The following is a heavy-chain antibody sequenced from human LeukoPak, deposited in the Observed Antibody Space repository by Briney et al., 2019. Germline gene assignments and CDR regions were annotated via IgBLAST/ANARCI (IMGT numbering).Heavy chain of an antibody. J-gene: IGHJ4*02. D-gene: IGHD6-6*01. V-gene: IGHV3-11*04. CDR1: GFTFSDYY. Sequence: GGSLRLSCAASGFTFSDYYMSWIRQAPGKGLEWVSYISISGSTIYYADSVKGRFTISRENAKNSLYLQMNSLRAADTAVYYCPRDVRRIAARFFAYWGQGTLITVSS. CDR3: PRDVRRIAARFFAY. CDR2: ISISGSTI.